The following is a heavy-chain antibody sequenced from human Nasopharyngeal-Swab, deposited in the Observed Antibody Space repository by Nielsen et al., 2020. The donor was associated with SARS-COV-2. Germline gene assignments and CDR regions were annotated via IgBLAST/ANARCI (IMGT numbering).Heavy chain of an antibody. V-gene: IGHV4-59*01. J-gene: IGHJ5*02. D-gene: IGHD3-3*01. CDR2: IYYSGGA. Sequence: WIRQPPGKGLEWIGYIYYSGGANYNLSLKSRVTISVDTSKNQFSLKLNSVTAADTAVYYCAKYAHHDFLSGYHLGWFDPWGQGTLVTVSS. CDR3: AKYAHHDFLSGYHLGWFDP.